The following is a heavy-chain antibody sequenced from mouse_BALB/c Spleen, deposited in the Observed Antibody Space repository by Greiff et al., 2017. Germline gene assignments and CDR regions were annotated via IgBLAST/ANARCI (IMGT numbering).Heavy chain of an antibody. J-gene: IGHJ2*01. CDR2: INPCNGGT. CDR1: RYTFTSYY. D-gene: IGHD4-1*01. CDR3: ARPGTRYYFDY. V-gene: IGHV1S81*02. Sequence: QVQLQQSGAELVKPGASVKLSCKASRYTFTSYYMYWVKQRPGQGLEWIGEINPCNGGTNFNEKFKSKATLTVDKSSSTAYMQLSSLTSEDSAVYYCARPGTRYYFDYWGQGTTLTVSS.